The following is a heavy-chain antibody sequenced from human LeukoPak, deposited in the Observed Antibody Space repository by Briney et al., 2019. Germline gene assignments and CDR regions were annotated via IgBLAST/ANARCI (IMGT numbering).Heavy chain of an antibody. V-gene: IGHV3-13*01. Sequence: GGSLRLSCAASGFTFSSYDMHWVRQATGKGLEWVSAIGTAGDTYYPGSVKGRFTISRENAKNSLYLQMNSLRAEDTAVYYCARKLERRGGFDYWGQGTLVTVSS. D-gene: IGHD1-1*01. CDR2: IGTAGDT. CDR3: ARKLERRGGFDY. J-gene: IGHJ4*02. CDR1: GFTFSSYD.